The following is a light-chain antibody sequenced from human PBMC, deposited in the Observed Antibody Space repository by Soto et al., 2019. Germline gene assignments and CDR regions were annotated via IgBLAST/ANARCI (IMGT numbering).Light chain of an antibody. CDR1: RGISNY. CDR2: AAS. Sequence: DIQMTQSPPSLSASVVERVTITCQASRGISNYLAWYQQKPGKVPKLLIYAASTLQSGVPSRFSGSGSGTDFTLTISSLQPEDFATYYCQQSYSTPWTFGQGTKVDIK. J-gene: IGKJ1*01. V-gene: IGKV1-27*01. CDR3: QQSYSTPWT.